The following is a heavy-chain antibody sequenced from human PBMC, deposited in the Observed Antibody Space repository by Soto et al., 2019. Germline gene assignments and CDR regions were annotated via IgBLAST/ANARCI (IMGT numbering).Heavy chain of an antibody. J-gene: IGHJ6*02. CDR1: GGSISSYY. V-gene: IGHV4-59*01. D-gene: IGHD5-18*01. CDR3: ARGNTAMVSYGMDV. CDR2: IYYSGST. Sequence: KPSETLSLTCTVSGGSISSYYWSWIRQPPGKGLEWIGYIYYSGSTNYNPSLKSRVTISVDTSKNQFSLKLSSVTAADTAVYYCARGNTAMVSYGMDVWGQGTTVTVPS.